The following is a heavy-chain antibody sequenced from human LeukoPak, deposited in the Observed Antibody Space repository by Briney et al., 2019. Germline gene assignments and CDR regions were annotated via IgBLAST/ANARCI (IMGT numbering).Heavy chain of an antibody. D-gene: IGHD4-11*01. CDR1: GYTFTKYG. V-gene: IGHV1-18*01. CDR3: ARDWDYSTKSPYFFDY. Sequence: ASVKVSCKASGYTFTKYGISWVRQAPGQGLEWMGWISSYNDNTHYAQNLQDRVTMTTDTSTSTAYMELRSLRSDDTAVYYCARDWDYSTKSPYFFDYWGQGTLVTVSS. CDR2: ISSYNDNT. J-gene: IGHJ4*02.